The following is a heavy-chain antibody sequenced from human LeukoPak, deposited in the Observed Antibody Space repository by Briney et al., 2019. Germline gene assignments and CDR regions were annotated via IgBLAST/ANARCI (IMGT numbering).Heavy chain of an antibody. Sequence: SSETLSLTCTVSGGSISSYYWSWIRQPAGKGLEWIGRIYTSGSTNYNPSLKSRVTMSVDTSKNQFSLKLSSVTAADTAVYYCARDRDNWNDGDYYYYYMDVWGKGTTVTVSS. V-gene: IGHV4-4*07. J-gene: IGHJ6*03. CDR2: IYTSGST. CDR1: GGSISSYY. CDR3: ARDRDNWNDGDYYYYYMDV. D-gene: IGHD1-20*01.